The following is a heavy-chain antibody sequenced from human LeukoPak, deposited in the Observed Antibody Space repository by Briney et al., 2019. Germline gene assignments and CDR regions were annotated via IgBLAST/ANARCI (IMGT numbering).Heavy chain of an antibody. CDR1: GFTFSDFG. J-gene: IGHJ1*01. CDR3: ARDILTGSQSRFQH. Sequence: GGSLRLSCAASGFTFSDFGMHWVRQAPGKGPEWVSSISSTSSYIYYADPVKGRFTISRDNAKNSLYLQMNSLRAEDTAVYYCARDILTGSQSRFQHWGQGTLVTVSS. V-gene: IGHV3-21*06. D-gene: IGHD3-9*01. CDR2: ISSTSSYI.